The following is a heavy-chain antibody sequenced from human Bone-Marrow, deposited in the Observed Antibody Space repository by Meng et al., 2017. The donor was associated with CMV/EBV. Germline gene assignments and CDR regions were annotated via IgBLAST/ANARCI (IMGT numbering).Heavy chain of an antibody. CDR1: GFTFSNAW. Sequence: LSLTCAASGFTFSNAWMSWVRQAPGKGLEWVGRIKSKTDGGTTDYAAPVKGRFTISRDDSKTTLYLQMNSLKTEDTAVYYCTTIYCSSTSCYDYWSQGTLVTVSS. CDR3: TTIYCSSTSCYDY. D-gene: IGHD2-2*01. CDR2: IKSKTDGGTT. V-gene: IGHV3-15*01. J-gene: IGHJ4*02.